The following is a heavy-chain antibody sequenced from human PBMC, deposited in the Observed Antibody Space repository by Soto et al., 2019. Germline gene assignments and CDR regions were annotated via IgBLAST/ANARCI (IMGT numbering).Heavy chain of an antibody. J-gene: IGHJ5*02. V-gene: IGHV4-59*01. CDR2: ISYSGST. Sequence: SETLSLTCIVSGGFISSYYWNWIRQPPGKGLEWIGHISYSGSTNYNPSLKSRVTISVDTSKNQFSLKLSSLTAADTAVYYCARGRQLGNWFDPWGQGTPVTVSS. D-gene: IGHD6-6*01. CDR3: ARGRQLGNWFDP. CDR1: GGFISSYY.